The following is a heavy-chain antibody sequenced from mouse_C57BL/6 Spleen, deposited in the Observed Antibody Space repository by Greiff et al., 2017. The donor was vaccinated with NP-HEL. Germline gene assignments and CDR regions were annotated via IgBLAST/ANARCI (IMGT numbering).Heavy chain of an antibody. D-gene: IGHD2-13*01. CDR2: INPSNGGT. CDR3: AIGSYRDSGPWFAY. Sequence: VQLQQPGTELVKPGASVKLSCKASGYTFTSYWMHWVKQRPGQGLEWIGNINPSNGGTNYNEKFKSKATLTVDKSSSASYMQLSSLTSEDSAVYSCAIGSYRDSGPWFAYWGEGTLVTVSA. CDR1: GYTFTSYW. J-gene: IGHJ3*01. V-gene: IGHV1-53*01.